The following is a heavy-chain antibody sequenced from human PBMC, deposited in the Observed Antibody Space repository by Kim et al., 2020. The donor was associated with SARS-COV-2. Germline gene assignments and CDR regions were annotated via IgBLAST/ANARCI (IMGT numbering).Heavy chain of an antibody. CDR3: ARVSSGSSSWYWFDA. V-gene: IGHV3-11*05. CDR2: ISSSGSYI. J-gene: IGHJ5*02. CDR1: GFTFSDYY. Sequence: GGSLRLSCAASGFTFSDYYMTWICQAPGKGLEWLSYISSSGSYIVYAESVKGRFSISRDNAKKSLYLQMNSLRAEDTAVYYCARVSSGSSSWYWFDAWGQ. D-gene: IGHD6-13*01.